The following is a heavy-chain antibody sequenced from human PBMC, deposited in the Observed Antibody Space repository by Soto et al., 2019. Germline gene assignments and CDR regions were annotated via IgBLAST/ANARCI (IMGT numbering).Heavy chain of an antibody. D-gene: IGHD4-4*01. CDR3: ARVTTIAGGHYGMDV. Sequence: PSQTLSLTCVISGDSVSSNSATWNWIRQSPSRGLEWLGRTYYRSKWYNDYALSVKSRIIINADTSKNQFSLHLNSVNAEDTAVYYCARVTTIAGGHYGMDVWGQGTTVTVSS. V-gene: IGHV6-1*01. J-gene: IGHJ6*02. CDR1: GDSVSSNSAT. CDR2: TYYRSKWYN.